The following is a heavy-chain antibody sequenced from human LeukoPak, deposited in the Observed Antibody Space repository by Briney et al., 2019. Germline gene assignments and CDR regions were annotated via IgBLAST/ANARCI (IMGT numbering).Heavy chain of an antibody. J-gene: IGHJ4*02. V-gene: IGHV3-30-3*01. Sequence: PGRSLRLSCAASGFTFSSYAMHWVRQAPGKGLEWVAVISYDGSKKYYADSVKGRFTISRDNSKNTLYLQMNSLRAEDTAVYYCARGGYTTGFDYWGQGTLVTVSS. D-gene: IGHD6-13*01. CDR2: ISYDGSKK. CDR3: ARGGYTTGFDY. CDR1: GFTFSSYA.